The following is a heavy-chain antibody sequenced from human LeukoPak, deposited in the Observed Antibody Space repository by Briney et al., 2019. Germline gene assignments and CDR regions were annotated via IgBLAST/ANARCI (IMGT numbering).Heavy chain of an antibody. J-gene: IGHJ4*02. D-gene: IGHD4-17*01. CDR2: FIPIPGIA. Sequence: VASVKVSCKASGGTFSSYAINWVRQAPGQGLEWMGTFIPIPGIANYAQKFQGRVTITADKSASTAYMELSSLRSEDMAVYYCARSTVTREYWGQGTLVTVSS. CDR3: ARSTVTREY. CDR1: GGTFSSYA. V-gene: IGHV1-69*04.